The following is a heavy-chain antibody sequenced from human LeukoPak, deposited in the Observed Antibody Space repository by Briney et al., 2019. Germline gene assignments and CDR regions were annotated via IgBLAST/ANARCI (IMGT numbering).Heavy chain of an antibody. V-gene: IGHV3-23*01. CDR3: AKGGSITVMVVTPDAFDI. CDR2: ISGSGGST. Sequence: GRSLRLSCAASGFTFSSYGMHWVRQAPGKGLEWVSGISGSGGSTYYADSVKGRFTISRDNPKNTVYLQMNSLRGDDTAVYYCAKGGSITVMVVTPDAFDIWGQGTMVTVSS. CDR1: GFTFSSYG. D-gene: IGHD3-22*01. J-gene: IGHJ3*02.